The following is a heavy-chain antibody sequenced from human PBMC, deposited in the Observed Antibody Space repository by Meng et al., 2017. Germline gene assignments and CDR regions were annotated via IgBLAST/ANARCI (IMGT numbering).Heavy chain of an antibody. Sequence: QLQLQESGPRLVRPSQTLSLTCTVSVASISSAVFWIWIRQPPGKDLEWIGYISYSGATHYNPSLKSRLTISVDTAKNQFSLSLSSVTAADTAVYYCARVVGDCASCYKGWFDPWGQGTLVTVSS. D-gene: IGHD2-2*02. J-gene: IGHJ5*02. CDR1: VASISSAVF. V-gene: IGHV4-30-4*01. CDR3: ARVVGDCASCYKGWFDP. CDR2: ISYSGAT.